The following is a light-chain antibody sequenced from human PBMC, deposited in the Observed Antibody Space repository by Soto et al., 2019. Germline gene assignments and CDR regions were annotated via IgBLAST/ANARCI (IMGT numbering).Light chain of an antibody. CDR3: QHYNSYSEA. J-gene: IGKJ1*01. CDR2: AAS. CDR1: RDIGSD. V-gene: IGKV1-6*01. Sequence: ATQITQSPSSLCSSLLDMMTITCRASRDIGSDLSWYQQKPGKAPTLLIYAASNLQSGVPSRFRGSRSGTEFTLTISSLQPDDFATYYCQHYNSYSEAFGQGTKVDIK.